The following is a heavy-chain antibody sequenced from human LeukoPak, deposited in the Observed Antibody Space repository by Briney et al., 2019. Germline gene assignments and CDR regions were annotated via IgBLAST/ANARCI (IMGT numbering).Heavy chain of an antibody. Sequence: SETLSLTCAVYGGSFSGYYWSWIRQPAGKGLEWIGRIYTSGSTNYNPSLKSRVTMSVDTSKNQFSLQLSSVTAADTAVYYCAAQMATRAHNWFDPWGQGALVTVSS. CDR1: GGSFSGYY. CDR2: IYTSGST. D-gene: IGHD5-12*01. J-gene: IGHJ5*02. V-gene: IGHV4-59*10. CDR3: AAQMATRAHNWFDP.